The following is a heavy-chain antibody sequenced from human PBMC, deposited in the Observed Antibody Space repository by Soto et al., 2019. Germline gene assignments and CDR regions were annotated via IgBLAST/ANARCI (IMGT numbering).Heavy chain of an antibody. CDR3: AKCMQAYWNYDAHHI. V-gene: IGHV3-23*01. J-gene: IGHJ3*02. CDR1: GFTFSSYS. CDR2: ITASGGTT. Sequence: GGSLSLSCAASGFTFSSYSMTWVRQAPGKGLEWVAHITASGGTTYYADSVKGRFTISRDTSRNTLYLQMNSLRAEDTALYYCAKCMQAYWNYDAHHIWGQGTMVTVS. D-gene: IGHD1-7*01.